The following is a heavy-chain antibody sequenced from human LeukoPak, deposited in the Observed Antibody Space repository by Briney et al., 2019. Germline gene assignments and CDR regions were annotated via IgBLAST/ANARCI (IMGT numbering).Heavy chain of an antibody. CDR2: IFGNGATT. J-gene: IGHJ4*02. V-gene: IGHV3-23*01. CDR1: GLVFHNYA. D-gene: IGHD4-17*01. Sequence: GGSLRLSCEVSGLVFHNYAMNGVRQAPGKGLEWVSSIFGNGATTGYAWSVKGRFTISRDNSKNILYLQMTGLRAEDTAVYYCASCWDYGSVRSRFDNWGQGTPVTVTS. CDR3: ASCWDYGSVRSRFDN.